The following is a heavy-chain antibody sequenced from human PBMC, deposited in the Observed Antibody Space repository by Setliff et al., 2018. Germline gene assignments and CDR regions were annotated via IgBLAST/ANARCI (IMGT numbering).Heavy chain of an antibody. CDR1: GYIFTDYY. CDR3: VRVPRLEWIMPTFDY. V-gene: IGHV1-2*06. J-gene: IGHJ4*02. CDR2: INPNSGGT. D-gene: IGHD3-3*01. Sequence: GASVKVSCKASGYIFTDYYMHWVRQAPGQELGWMGRINPNSGGTNYAQKFQGRVTMTRDTSISTAYTELSSLRSDDTAVYFCVRVPRLEWIMPTFDYWGQGTLVTVSS.